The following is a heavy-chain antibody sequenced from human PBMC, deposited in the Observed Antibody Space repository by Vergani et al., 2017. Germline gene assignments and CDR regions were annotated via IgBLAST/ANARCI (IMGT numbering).Heavy chain of an antibody. CDR3: ARGDYGIMTGYRY. J-gene: IGHJ4*02. D-gene: IGHD3-9*01. CDR2: INPRGGHT. Sequence: QVQVVQSGAEVKKSGASVKVSCKTSGYTFSNYYMHWVRQAPGQGLEWMGIINPRGGHTNYAQKFQGRVTMTKDTSTSTVYMELSSLRSEDTVIYYCARGDYGIMTGYRYWVQGTLVTVSA. CDR1: GYTFSNYY. V-gene: IGHV1-46*03.